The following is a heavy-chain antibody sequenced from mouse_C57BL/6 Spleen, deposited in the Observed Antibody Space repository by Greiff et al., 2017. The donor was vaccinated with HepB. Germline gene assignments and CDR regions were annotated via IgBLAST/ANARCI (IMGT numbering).Heavy chain of an antibody. J-gene: IGHJ4*01. Sequence: QVQLQQPGAELVRPGSSVKLSCKASGYTFTSYWMHWVKQRPIQGLEWIGNIDPSDSETHYNQKFKDKATLTVDKSSSTAYMQLSSLTSEDSAVYYCARDGKGAGDYWGQGTSVTVSS. CDR2: IDPSDSET. V-gene: IGHV1-52*01. CDR3: ARDGKGAGDY. CDR1: GYTFTSYW. D-gene: IGHD1-1*01.